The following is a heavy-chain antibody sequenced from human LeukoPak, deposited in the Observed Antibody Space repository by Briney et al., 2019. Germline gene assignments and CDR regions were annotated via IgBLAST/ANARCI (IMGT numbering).Heavy chain of an antibody. D-gene: IGHD4-17*01. J-gene: IGHJ3*02. CDR1: GFTFSSYA. V-gene: IGHV3-23*01. Sequence: GGSLRLSCAASGFTFSSYAMSWVRQAPGKGLEWVSAISGSGGSTYYADSVKGRFTISRDNSKNTLYLQMNSLRAEDTAVYYCARPHYGDYALDAFDIWGQGTMVTVSS. CDR3: ARPHYGDYALDAFDI. CDR2: ISGSGGST.